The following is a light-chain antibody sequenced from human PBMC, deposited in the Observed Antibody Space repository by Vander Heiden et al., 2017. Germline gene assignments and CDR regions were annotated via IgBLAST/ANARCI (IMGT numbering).Light chain of an antibody. CDR2: QDS. CDR1: KLGDKY. J-gene: IGLJ2*01. V-gene: IGLV3-1*01. Sequence: SYELTQPPSVSVSPGQTASITCSGDKLGDKYACWYQQKPGQSPVLVSYQDSKRPSGIPERFSGSNSGNTATLTISGTQAMDEADYYCQAWDSSTHGVFGGGTKLTVL. CDR3: QAWDSSTHGV.